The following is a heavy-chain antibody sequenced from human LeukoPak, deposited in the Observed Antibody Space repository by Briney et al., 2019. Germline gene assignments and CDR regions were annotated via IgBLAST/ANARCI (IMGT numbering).Heavy chain of an antibody. V-gene: IGHV4-34*01. CDR1: GGSFSGYY. D-gene: IGHD3-3*01. CDR2: INHSGST. CDR3: ARLRRILRFLEWSPSRKTNYYGMDV. J-gene: IGHJ6*02. Sequence: SETLSLTCAVYGGSFSGYYWSWICQPPGKGLEWIGEINHSGSTNYNPSLKSRVTISVDTSKNQFSLKLSSVTAADTAVYYCARLRRILRFLEWSPSRKTNYYGMDVWGQGTTVTVSS.